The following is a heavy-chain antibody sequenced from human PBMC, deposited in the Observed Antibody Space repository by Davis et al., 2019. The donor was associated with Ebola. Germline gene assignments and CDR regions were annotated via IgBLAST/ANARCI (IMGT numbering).Heavy chain of an antibody. D-gene: IGHD3-10*01. CDR1: GGSFSGYY. CDR2: INHSGST. J-gene: IGHJ6*02. Sequence: MPSETLSLTCAVYGGSFSGYYWSWIRQPPGKGLEWIGEINHSGSTNYNPSLKSRVTMSVDTSKNQFSLKLSSVTAADTALYYCARGHNYSSMVYGLDVCGHGTTVSVSS. V-gene: IGHV4-34*01. CDR3: ARGHNYSSMVYGLDV.